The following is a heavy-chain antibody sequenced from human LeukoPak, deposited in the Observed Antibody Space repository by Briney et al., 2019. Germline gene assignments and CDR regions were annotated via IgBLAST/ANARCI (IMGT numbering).Heavy chain of an antibody. CDR1: GYTFTACY. D-gene: IGHD3-22*01. Sequence: GASVKVSCKASGYTFTACYIHWVRQAPGQGLEWMGWINPNSGGTDYAQKVQGRVTMTRDTSISTAYMELSRLRSDDTAVYYCARVDDSSGYYNTNWFDPWGQGTLVTVSS. J-gene: IGHJ5*02. CDR2: INPNSGGT. V-gene: IGHV1-2*02. CDR3: ARVDDSSGYYNTNWFDP.